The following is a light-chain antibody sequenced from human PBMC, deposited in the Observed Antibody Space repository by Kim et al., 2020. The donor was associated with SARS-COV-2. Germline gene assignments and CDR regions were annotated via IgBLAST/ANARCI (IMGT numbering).Light chain of an antibody. CDR2: DLS. J-gene: IGLJ2*01. V-gene: IGLV2-14*03. Sequence: SVTIACTGASSVVGSYNFGSWYQQHPGKAPKLLIYDLSIRPSGVSNRFSGTKSGNTASLTISGLQAENETDYYCSSYTTSNTVVFGGGTRRTVL. CDR1: SSVVGSYNF. CDR3: SSYTTSNTVV.